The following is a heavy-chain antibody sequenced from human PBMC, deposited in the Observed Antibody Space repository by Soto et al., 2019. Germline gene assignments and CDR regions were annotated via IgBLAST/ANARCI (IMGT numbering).Heavy chain of an antibody. J-gene: IGHJ4*02. CDR3: ARAQYYYDRSGPFDY. CDR1: GGSISSINW. D-gene: IGHD3-22*01. V-gene: IGHV4-4*02. CDR2: IYHSGST. Sequence: SETLSLTCAAPGGSISSINWWTRARHPTGKGLEWIGEIYHSGSTHYNPSLRRRVTISVDKSKNQFSLRLSSVTAADTAVYYCARAQYYYDRSGPFDYWGEGTLVTVS.